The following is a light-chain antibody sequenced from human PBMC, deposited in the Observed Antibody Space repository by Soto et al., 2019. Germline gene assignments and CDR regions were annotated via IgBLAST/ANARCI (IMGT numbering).Light chain of an antibody. V-gene: IGLV2-8*01. CDR1: SSDVGGYNP. J-gene: IGLJ3*02. CDR2: EVN. Sequence: QSVLTQPPSASGSPGQSVTISCTGTSSDVGGYNPVSWYQQHPGKAPKLMIYEVNKRPSGVPDRFSASKSDNTASLTVSGLQAEDEADYYCSSYAGSKNLVFGGGTKLTVL. CDR3: SSYAGSKNLV.